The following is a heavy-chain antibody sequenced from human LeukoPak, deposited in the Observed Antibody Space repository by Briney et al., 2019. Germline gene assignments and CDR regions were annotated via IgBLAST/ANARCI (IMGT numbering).Heavy chain of an antibody. D-gene: IGHD2-2*03. J-gene: IGHJ4*02. CDR3: ARPPSRGYSSSFEY. CDR1: GYSFPTYW. CDR2: IYPDESNI. V-gene: IGHV5-51*01. Sequence: GESLKISCKGSGYSFPTYWIAWVRQMPGKGLEWMGIIYPDESNIRYSPSFQGQVSISADKSISTAYLQWSSLKASDTAMYYCARPPSRGYSSSFEYWGQGTLVTVSS.